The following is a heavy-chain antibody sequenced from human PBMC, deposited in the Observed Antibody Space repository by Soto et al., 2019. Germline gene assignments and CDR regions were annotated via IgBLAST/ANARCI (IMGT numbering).Heavy chain of an antibody. Sequence: SETLSLTCTVSGGSISSGGYYWSWIRQPAGKGLEWIGRIYTSGSTNYNPSLKSRVTMSVDTSKNQFSLKLSSVTAADTAVYYCARGGNYYDSSGYYYPLYYFDYWGQGTLVTVSS. CDR1: GGSISSGGYY. J-gene: IGHJ4*02. D-gene: IGHD3-22*01. CDR3: ARGGNYYDSSGYYYPLYYFDY. CDR2: IYTSGST. V-gene: IGHV4-61*02.